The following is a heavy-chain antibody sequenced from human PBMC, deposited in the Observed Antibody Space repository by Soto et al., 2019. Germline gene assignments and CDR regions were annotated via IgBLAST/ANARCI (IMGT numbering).Heavy chain of an antibody. V-gene: IGHV1-69*12. CDR1: GGTFSSYA. D-gene: IGHD2-21*02. CDR3: AREMVGVTAMSEMDV. Sequence: QVQLVQSGAEVKKPGSSVKVSCKASGGTFSSYAISWVRQAPGQGLAWMGGIIPIFGTANYAQKFQGRVTITADESTSTDYMELSSLRSEDTAVYYCAREMVGVTAMSEMDVGDQGTTVTVSS. J-gene: IGHJ6*02. CDR2: IIPIFGTA.